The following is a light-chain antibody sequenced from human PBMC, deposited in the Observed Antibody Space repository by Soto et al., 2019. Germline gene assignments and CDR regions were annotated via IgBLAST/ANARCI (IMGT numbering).Light chain of an antibody. CDR2: DAS. CDR1: QDIKNY. CDR3: QQYDNLPLT. V-gene: IGKV1-33*01. J-gene: IGKJ4*01. Sequence: DIQMTQSPSSLSASVGDRVTITCQASQDIKNYLNWYQQKSGKAPKLLIYDASDLETAVPSRFSGSGSGTDFTFTINSLQPEDIATYYCQQYDNLPLTFGGGTKVEIK.